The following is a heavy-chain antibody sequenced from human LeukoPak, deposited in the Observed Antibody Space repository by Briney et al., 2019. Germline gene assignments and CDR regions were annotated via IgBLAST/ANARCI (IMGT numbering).Heavy chain of an antibody. J-gene: IGHJ6*03. Sequence: PLRTLCLTRTVSGGGPSSYYWSWIWEPAGKGLGWIGRISTSGSTHYNPSLKSRVTMSVDTSKNQFSLKLSSVTAADTAVYYCARDRAVGRYCSSTSCYGVGYMDVWGKGTTVTVSS. CDR2: ISTSGST. D-gene: IGHD2-2*01. CDR3: ARDRAVGRYCSSTSCYGVGYMDV. V-gene: IGHV4-4*07. CDR1: GGGPSSYY.